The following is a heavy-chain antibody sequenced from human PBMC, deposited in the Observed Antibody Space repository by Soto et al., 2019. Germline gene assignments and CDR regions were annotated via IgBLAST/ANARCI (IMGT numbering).Heavy chain of an antibody. CDR3: SREEWDRETRLGPAAIYGMDV. CDR1: GGTFSRYS. CDR2: IIPIFGIA. Sequence: QVQLVQSGAEVKKPGSSVKVSCKASGGTFSRYSITWVRQAPGHGLEWIGRIIPIFGIASYAQKFQGRVTINADETTRTAYMGLSSLRSDDTAWYYCSREEWDRETRLGPAAIYGMDVWGQGTTVTVSS. D-gene: IGHD2-2*01. J-gene: IGHJ6*02. V-gene: IGHV1-69*08.